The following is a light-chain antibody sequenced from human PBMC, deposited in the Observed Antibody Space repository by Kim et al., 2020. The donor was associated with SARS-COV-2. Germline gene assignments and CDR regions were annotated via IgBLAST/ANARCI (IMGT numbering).Light chain of an antibody. CDR3: QQSHTAPLLT. CDR2: AAS. V-gene: IGKV1-39*01. CDR1: QSISTY. J-gene: IGKJ4*01. Sequence: IQLTQSPSSLSASVGDRVTIACRASQSISTYLNWYQQKPGKAPNLLIYAASNLQSGVPSRFSGSGSGTDFTLTISSLQPEDFATYYCQQSHTAPLLTFGGGTKLEI.